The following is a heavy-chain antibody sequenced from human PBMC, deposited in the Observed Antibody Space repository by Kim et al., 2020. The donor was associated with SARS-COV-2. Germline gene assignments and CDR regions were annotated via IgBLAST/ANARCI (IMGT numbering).Heavy chain of an antibody. CDR3: ARYMGVSGADY. CDR2: GS. J-gene: IGHJ4*02. Sequence: GSDYADSVQGRFTSSRDNAKNMVYLQMNSLRAEDTAVYYCARYMGVSGADYWGQGTLVTVSS. D-gene: IGHD3-10*01. V-gene: IGHV3-74*01.